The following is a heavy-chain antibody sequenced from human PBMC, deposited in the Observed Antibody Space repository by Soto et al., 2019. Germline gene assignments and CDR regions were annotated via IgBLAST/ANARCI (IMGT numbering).Heavy chain of an antibody. D-gene: IGHD3-10*01. CDR3: ARGKVLIWFGESYKYYYYGMDV. CDR2: MNPNSGNT. V-gene: IGHV1-8*01. Sequence: ASVKVSCKASGYTFTSYDINWVRQATGQGLEWMGWMNPNSGNTGYAQKFQGRVTMTRNTSISTAYMELSSLRSEDTAVYYCARGKVLIWFGESYKYYYYGMDVWGQGTTVTVSS. CDR1: GYTFTSYD. J-gene: IGHJ6*02.